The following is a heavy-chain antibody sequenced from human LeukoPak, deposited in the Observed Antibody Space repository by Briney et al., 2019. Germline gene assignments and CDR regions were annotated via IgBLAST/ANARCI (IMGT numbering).Heavy chain of an antibody. J-gene: IGHJ4*02. CDR3: ARVGWSAHFDY. CDR1: GYSISSGYY. Sequence: SASLSLTCTVSGYSISSGYYWGWIRQPLGKGLEWIGSIYHSGSTYYNPSLKSRVTISVDTSKNQFSLKLSSVTAADTAVYYCARVGWSAHFDYWGQGTLVTVSS. D-gene: IGHD3-3*01. CDR2: IYHSGST. V-gene: IGHV4-38-2*02.